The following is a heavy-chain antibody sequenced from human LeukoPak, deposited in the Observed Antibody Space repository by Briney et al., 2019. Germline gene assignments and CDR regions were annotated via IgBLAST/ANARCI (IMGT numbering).Heavy chain of an antibody. CDR1: GFTFSSYA. D-gene: IGHD2-21*02. J-gene: IGHJ4*02. V-gene: IGHV3-30*04. Sequence: PGGSLRLSCAASGFTFSSYAMHWVRQAPGKGLEWVAVISYDGSNKYYADSVKGRFTISRDNSKNTLYLQMNSLRAEDTAVYYCAGERPHQPYCGGDCQGDFDYWGQGTLVTVSS. CDR3: AGERPHQPYCGGDCQGDFDY. CDR2: ISYDGSNK.